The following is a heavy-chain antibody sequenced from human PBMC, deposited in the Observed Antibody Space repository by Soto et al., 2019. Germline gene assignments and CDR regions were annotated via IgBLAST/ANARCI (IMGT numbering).Heavy chain of an antibody. CDR1: GFSLNTSGVG. CDR3: ENRGCSSTICYDYFDY. J-gene: IGHJ4*02. V-gene: IGHV2-5*02. Sequence: SGPTLVNPTQTLTLTCTFSGFSLNTSGVGVGWIRQPPGKALEWLALIYWDDDKWYSPSLKTRLTITKDTSKKQVVLTMTNMDPVETATYYCENRGCSSTICYDYFDYWGQGTQVTVSS. D-gene: IGHD2-2*01. CDR2: IYWDDDK.